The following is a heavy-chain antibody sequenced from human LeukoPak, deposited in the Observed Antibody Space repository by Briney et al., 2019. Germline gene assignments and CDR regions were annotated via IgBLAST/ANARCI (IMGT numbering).Heavy chain of an antibody. CDR3: ARGATAAGSKNFDY. CDR1: GGSFSSYY. CDR2: INHSGST. J-gene: IGHJ4*02. D-gene: IGHD6-13*01. V-gene: IGHV4-34*01. Sequence: PSETLSLTCAVYGGSFSSYYWSWIRQPPGKGLEWIGEINHSGSTNYNPSLKSRVTISVDTSKNQFSLKLSSVTAADTAVYYCARGATAAGSKNFDYWGQGTLVTVSS.